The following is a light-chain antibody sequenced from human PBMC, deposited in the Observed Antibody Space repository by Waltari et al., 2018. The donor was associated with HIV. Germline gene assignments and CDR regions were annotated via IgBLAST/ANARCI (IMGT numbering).Light chain of an antibody. J-gene: IGLJ3*02. V-gene: IGLV2-8*01. CDR3: SSYAGDDNLV. CDR1: SSDVGGYNY. Sequence: QSALTQPPSASGSPGQSVTISCSGTSSDVGGYNYVSWYQRHPGKATKLVIYEVISRPAGVPDRFFGSKSGNTASLTVSGLQAEDEADYSSSSYAGDDNLVFGGGTKLTVL. CDR2: EVI.